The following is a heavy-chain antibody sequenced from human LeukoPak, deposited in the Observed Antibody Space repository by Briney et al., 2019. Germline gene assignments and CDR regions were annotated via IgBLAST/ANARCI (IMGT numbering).Heavy chain of an antibody. CDR2: IYSGGST. CDR1: GFTVSSNY. V-gene: IGHV3-53*01. J-gene: IGHJ3*02. CDR3: AARSGSYYDAFDI. D-gene: IGHD1-26*01. Sequence: GGSLRLSCAASGFTVSSNYVSWVRQAPGKGLEWVSVIYSGGSTYYADSVKGRFTISRDNSKNTLYLQMNSLRAEDTAVYYCAARSGSYYDAFDIWGQGTMVTVSS.